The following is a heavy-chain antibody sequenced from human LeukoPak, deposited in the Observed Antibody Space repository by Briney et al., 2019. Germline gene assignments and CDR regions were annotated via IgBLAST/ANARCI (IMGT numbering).Heavy chain of an antibody. D-gene: IGHD3-3*01. Sequence: RGSVRLSCAASGFTFRTYSMTWVRQAPGKGLEWVSTISSSSSSIYYADSVKGRFTISRDNAKNLLYLQMNSLRAEDTAVYYCAREAIFGANYYYYYYMDVWGKGTTVTVSS. CDR3: AREAIFGANYYYYYYMDV. CDR1: GFTFRTYS. V-gene: IGHV3-21*01. CDR2: ISSSSSSI. J-gene: IGHJ6*03.